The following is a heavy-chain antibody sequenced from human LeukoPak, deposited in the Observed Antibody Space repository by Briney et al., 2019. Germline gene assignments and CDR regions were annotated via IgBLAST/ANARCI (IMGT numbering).Heavy chain of an antibody. V-gene: IGHV1-69*04. Sequence: ASVKVSCKASGGTFSSYAISWVRQAPGQGLEWMGRIIPILGIANYAQKFQGRVTITADKSTSTAYMELSSLRSEDTAAYYCARVKKWELYDYWGQGTLVTVSS. CDR3: ARVKKWELYDY. J-gene: IGHJ4*02. CDR1: GGTFSSYA. D-gene: IGHD1-26*01. CDR2: IIPILGIA.